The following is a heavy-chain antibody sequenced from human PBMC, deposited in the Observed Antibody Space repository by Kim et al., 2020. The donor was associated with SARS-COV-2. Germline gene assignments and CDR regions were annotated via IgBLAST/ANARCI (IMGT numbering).Heavy chain of an antibody. CDR2: ISSSSSYI. D-gene: IGHD6-19*01. V-gene: IGHV3-21*01. J-gene: IGHJ2*01. Sequence: GGSLRLSCAASGFTFSSYSMNWVRQAPGKGLEWVSSISSSSSYIYYADSVKGRFTISRDNAKNSLYLQMNSLRAEDTAVYYCASLSSWYSSGWYGSLYGTDEFDLWGRGTLVTVSS. CDR3: ASLSSWYSSGWYGSLYGTDEFDL. CDR1: GFTFSSYS.